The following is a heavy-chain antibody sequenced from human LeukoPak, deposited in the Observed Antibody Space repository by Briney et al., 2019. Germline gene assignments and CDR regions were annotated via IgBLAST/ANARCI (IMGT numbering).Heavy chain of an antibody. CDR1: RFTFSNYA. CDR3: AIGDSLGELSSSFEY. D-gene: IGHD3-16*02. CDR2: VSYDGSNK. V-gene: IGHV3-30*04. J-gene: IGHJ4*02. Sequence: GGSLRLSCAASRFTFSNYAMHWVRQAPDKGLEWVAVVSYDGSNKYYADSVKGRFTVSRDNSKNTLYLQMNSLRAEDTAVYYCAIGDSLGELSSSFEYWGQGTLVTVSS.